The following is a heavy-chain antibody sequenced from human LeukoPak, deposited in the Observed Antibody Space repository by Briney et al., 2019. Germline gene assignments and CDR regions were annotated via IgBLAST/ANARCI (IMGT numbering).Heavy chain of an antibody. CDR3: AKEGEYGAFDI. D-gene: IGHD1-26*01. J-gene: IGHJ3*02. Sequence: ASVKVSCKASGGTFSSYAMSWVRQAPGKGLEWVSGISGSGGSTYHADSVKGRFTISRDNSKNTLYLQMNSLRAEDTAVYYCAKEGEYGAFDIWGQGTMVTVSS. CDR1: GGTFSSYA. CDR2: ISGSGGST. V-gene: IGHV3-23*01.